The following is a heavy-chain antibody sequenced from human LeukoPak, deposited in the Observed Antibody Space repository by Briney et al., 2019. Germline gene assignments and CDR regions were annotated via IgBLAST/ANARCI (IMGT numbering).Heavy chain of an antibody. D-gene: IGHD4-17*01. CDR3: ARDPPLYGDYNFFDY. J-gene: IGHJ4*02. Sequence: GGSLRLSCAASGFTFSSYSMNWVRQAPGKGLEWGSSISSSSSYIYYADSVKGRFTISRDNAKNSLCLQMNSLRAEDTAVYYCARDPPLYGDYNFFDYWGQGTLVTVSS. CDR1: GFTFSSYS. V-gene: IGHV3-21*01. CDR2: ISSSSSYI.